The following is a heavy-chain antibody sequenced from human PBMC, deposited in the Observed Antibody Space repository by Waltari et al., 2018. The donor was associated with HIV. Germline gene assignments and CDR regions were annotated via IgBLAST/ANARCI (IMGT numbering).Heavy chain of an antibody. V-gene: IGHV1-2*02. CDR2: INPNSGDT. CDR3: AKVSEGRTTFDY. CDR1: GYTFTAYF. Sequence: QVQLVQSGADVKKPGASVKVSCKASGYTFTAYFIPWVRQAPGQGLEWRGWINPNSGDTVNAQRLQGRVALTRDASINTAYMELSRLRSDDTAVYYCAKVSEGRTTFDYWGQGTLVTVSS. D-gene: IGHD1-26*01. J-gene: IGHJ4*02.